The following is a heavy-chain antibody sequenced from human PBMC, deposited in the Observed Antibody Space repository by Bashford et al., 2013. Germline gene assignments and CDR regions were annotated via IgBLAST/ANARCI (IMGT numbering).Heavy chain of an antibody. D-gene: IGHD6-6*01. CDR1: GGSISSSSYY. Sequence: SETLSLTCTVSGGSISSSSYYWGWIRQPPGKGLEWIGSIYYSGSTYYNPSLKSRVTISVDTSKNQFSLKLSSVTAADTAVYYCARHEGSSSSPTTTYYYYGMDVWGQGTTVTVSS. CDR3: ARHEGSSSSPTTTYYYYGMDV. CDR2: IYYSGST. J-gene: IGHJ6*02. V-gene: IGHV4-39*01.